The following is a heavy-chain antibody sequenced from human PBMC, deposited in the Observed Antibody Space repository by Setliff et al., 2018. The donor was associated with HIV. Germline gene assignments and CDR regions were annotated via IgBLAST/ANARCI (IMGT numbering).Heavy chain of an antibody. J-gene: IGHJ4*02. D-gene: IGHD6-6*01. CDR1: GGTSKTYA. CDR2: IMPMLGTA. Sequence: GASVKVSCKASGGTSKTYAISWIRQAPGQGLEWMGKIMPMLGTANYAQKFQGRVTITADESTSTVYMELRSLTSDDTAVYYCARDSLRLPKYTTSWEYFDSWGQGTLVTVSS. V-gene: IGHV1-69*11. CDR3: ARDSLRLPKYTTSWEYFDS.